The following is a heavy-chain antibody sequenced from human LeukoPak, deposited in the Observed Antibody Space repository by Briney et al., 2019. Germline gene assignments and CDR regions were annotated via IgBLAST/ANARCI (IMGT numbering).Heavy chain of an antibody. CDR1: GYTLTELS. CDR3: ATVDSSTMIVVVDRFDY. J-gene: IGHJ4*02. V-gene: IGHV1-24*01. D-gene: IGHD3-22*01. CDR2: FDPEDGET. Sequence: ASVKVSCKVSGYTLTELSMHWVRQAPGKGLEWMGGFDPEDGETIYAQKFQGRVTMTEDTSTDTAYMELSSLRSEDTAVYYCATVDSSTMIVVVDRFDYWGQGTLVTVSS.